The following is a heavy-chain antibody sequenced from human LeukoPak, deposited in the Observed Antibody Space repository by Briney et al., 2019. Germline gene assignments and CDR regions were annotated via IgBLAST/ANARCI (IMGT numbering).Heavy chain of an antibody. Sequence: GGPLRLSCAASEFTVSTNYMNWVRQAPGKGLEWVSAIYSGGTTYYADSVKGRFTISRDTSKNTLYLQMNSLRAEDTAVYYCARDKFRGYFDYWDQGTLVTVSS. D-gene: IGHD3-10*01. CDR1: EFTVSTNY. CDR2: IYSGGTT. J-gene: IGHJ4*02. V-gene: IGHV3-66*01. CDR3: ARDKFRGYFDY.